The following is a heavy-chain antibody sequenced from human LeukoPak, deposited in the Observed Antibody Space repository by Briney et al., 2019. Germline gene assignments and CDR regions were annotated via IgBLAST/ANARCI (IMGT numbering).Heavy chain of an antibody. Sequence: SETLSLTCTVSGGSISSYYWSWIRQPPGKGLECIGYIDYSGSTNYNPSLKSRVTISVDTSKNQFSLKLSSVTAADTAVYYCARMRLLEWFPALFDYWGQGTLVTVSS. J-gene: IGHJ4*02. V-gene: IGHV4-59*01. CDR3: ARMRLLEWFPALFDY. CDR2: IDYSGST. CDR1: GGSISSYY. D-gene: IGHD3-3*01.